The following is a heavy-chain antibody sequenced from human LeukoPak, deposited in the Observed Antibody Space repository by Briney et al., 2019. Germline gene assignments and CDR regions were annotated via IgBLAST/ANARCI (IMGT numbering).Heavy chain of an antibody. CDR2: IYYSGST. D-gene: IGHD3-22*01. V-gene: IGHV4-39*07. CDR1: GGSISSSSYY. Sequence: SETLSLTCTVSGGSISSSSYYWGWIRQPPGKGLEWIGSIYYSGSTYYNPSLKSRVTISVDTSKNQLSLKLSSVTAADTAVYYCARSSEGRYYYDSSGYSYYYYYMDVWGKGTTVTISS. CDR3: ARSSEGRYYYDSSGYSYYYYYMDV. J-gene: IGHJ6*03.